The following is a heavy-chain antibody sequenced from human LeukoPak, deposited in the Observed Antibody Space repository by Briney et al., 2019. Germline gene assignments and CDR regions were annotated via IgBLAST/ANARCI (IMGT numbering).Heavy chain of an antibody. CDR2: INTYSGNA. D-gene: IGHD6-13*01. Sequence: GASVKVSCKASDYTCTSYSINWVRQAPGQGLAWLGWINTYSGNAKYTQKFQGRVTLTTDSSTSTAYMELRSLTSDDTGVYYCARGRAAADDFDFWGQGTLLTVSS. CDR1: DYTCTSYS. CDR3: ARGRAAADDFDF. V-gene: IGHV1-18*01. J-gene: IGHJ4*02.